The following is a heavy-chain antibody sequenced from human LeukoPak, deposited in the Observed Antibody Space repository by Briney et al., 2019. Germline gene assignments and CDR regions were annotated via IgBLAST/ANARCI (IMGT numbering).Heavy chain of an antibody. CDR3: ARLWDGSGTDY. CDR2: IYISGSI. D-gene: IGHD3-10*01. J-gene: IGHJ4*02. V-gene: IGHV4-4*07. Sequence: PSETLSLTCTVSGDSISSYYWSWIRQPAGKGLEWIGRIYISGSIDYNPSLKSRVTISVDTSKNQFSLKLSSVTAADTAVYYCARLWDGSGTDYWGQGTLVTVSS. CDR1: GDSISSYY.